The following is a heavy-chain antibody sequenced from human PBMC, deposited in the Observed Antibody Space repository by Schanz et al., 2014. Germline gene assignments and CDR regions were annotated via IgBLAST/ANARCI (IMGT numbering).Heavy chain of an antibody. Sequence: VQMVESGGGVVQPGRSLRLSCAVSGFTVSSNHMSWVRQAPGKGLEWVSGISGSGGSTYYADSVKGRFTISRDNSKNTLYLQMNTLRAEDTAVYYCARDRGYCSGGSCLTFDYWGQGTLVTVSS. V-gene: IGHV3-23*04. D-gene: IGHD2-15*01. CDR1: GFTVSSNH. CDR3: ARDRGYCSGGSCLTFDY. J-gene: IGHJ4*02. CDR2: ISGSGGST.